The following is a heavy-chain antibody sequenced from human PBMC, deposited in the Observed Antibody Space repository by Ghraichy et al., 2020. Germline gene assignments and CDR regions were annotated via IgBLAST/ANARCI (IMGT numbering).Heavy chain of an antibody. Sequence: SETLSLTCAVYGGSFSGYYWSWIRQPPGKGLEWIGYIYYSGSTYYNPSLKSRVTISVDTSKNQFSLKLSSVTAADTAVYYCARGSTIFDAFDIWGQGTMVTVSS. D-gene: IGHD3-3*01. J-gene: IGHJ3*02. V-gene: IGHV4-30-4*08. CDR2: IYYSGST. CDR1: GGSFSGYY. CDR3: ARGSTIFDAFDI.